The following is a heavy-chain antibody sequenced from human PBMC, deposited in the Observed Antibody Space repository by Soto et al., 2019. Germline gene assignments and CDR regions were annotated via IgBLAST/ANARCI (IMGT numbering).Heavy chain of an antibody. D-gene: IGHD5-18*01. V-gene: IGHV1-69*13. J-gene: IGHJ6*02. CDR1: GGTFSSYA. Sequence: SVKVSCKASGGTFSSYAISWVRQAPGQGLEWMGGIIPIFGTANYAQKFQGRVTITADESTSTAYMELSSLRSEDTAVYYCARANSYGLGYYYYGMDVWGQGTTVTVSS. CDR3: ARANSYGLGYYYYGMDV. CDR2: IIPIFGTA.